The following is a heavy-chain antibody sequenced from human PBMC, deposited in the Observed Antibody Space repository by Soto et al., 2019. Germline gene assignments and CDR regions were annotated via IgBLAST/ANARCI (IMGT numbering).Heavy chain of an antibody. J-gene: IGHJ6*02. CDR1: GGTFSSYA. CDR2: IIPIFGTA. V-gene: IGHV1-69*13. D-gene: IGHD6-19*01. CDR3: ASSTEAVARAYYYYGMDV. Sequence: SVKVSCKASGGTFSSYAISWVRQAPGQGLEWMGGIIPIFGTANYAQKFQGRVTITADESTSTAYMELSSLRSEDTAVYYCASSTEAVARAYYYYGMDVWGQGTTVTVSS.